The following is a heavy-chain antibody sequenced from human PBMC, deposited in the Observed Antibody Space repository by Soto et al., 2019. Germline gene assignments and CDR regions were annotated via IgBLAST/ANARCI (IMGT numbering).Heavy chain of an antibody. D-gene: IGHD6-19*01. V-gene: IGHV1-18*01. CDR1: GYTFTSYG. J-gene: IGHJ6*02. Sequence: QVQLVQSGAEVKKPGASVMVSCKASGYTFTSYGISWVRQAPGQGLEWMGWISAYNGNTNYAQKLQGRVTMTTDTSTSTAYMELRSLRSDDTAVYYCARDDPIAVAGTDYYYYGMDFWGQGTTVTVSS. CDR2: ISAYNGNT. CDR3: ARDDPIAVAGTDYYYYGMDF.